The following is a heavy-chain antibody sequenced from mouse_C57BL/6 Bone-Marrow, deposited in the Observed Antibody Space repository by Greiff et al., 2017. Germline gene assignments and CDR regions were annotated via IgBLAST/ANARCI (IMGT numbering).Heavy chain of an antibody. CDR2: IYPGSGST. Sequence: QVHVKQPGAELVKPGASVKMSCKASGYTFTSYWITWVKQRPGQGLEWIGDIYPGSGSTNYNEKFKSKATLTVDTSSSTAYMQLSSLTSEDSAVYYCARRGYDFWFAYWGQGTLVTVSA. D-gene: IGHD2-4*01. CDR1: GYTFTSYW. V-gene: IGHV1-55*01. J-gene: IGHJ3*01. CDR3: ARRGYDFWFAY.